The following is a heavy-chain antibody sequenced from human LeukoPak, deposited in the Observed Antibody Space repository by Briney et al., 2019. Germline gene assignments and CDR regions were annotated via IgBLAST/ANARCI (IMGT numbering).Heavy chain of an antibody. Sequence: GGSLRLFCAASGFTFSSYSMNWVRQAPAKGLEWVSYISSSSSTIYYADSVKGRFTISRDNAKNSLYLQMNSLRAEDAAVYYCVGGYSYGCFDYWGQGTLVTVSS. CDR2: ISSSSSTI. D-gene: IGHD5-18*01. J-gene: IGHJ4*02. CDR3: VGGYSYGCFDY. CDR1: GFTFSSYS. V-gene: IGHV3-48*04.